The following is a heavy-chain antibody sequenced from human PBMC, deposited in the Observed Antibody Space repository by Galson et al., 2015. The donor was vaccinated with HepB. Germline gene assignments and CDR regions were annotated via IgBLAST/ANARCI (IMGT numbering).Heavy chain of an antibody. Sequence: ETLSLTCTVSGGSISSNNYYWAWVRQPPGKGLEWVGTIYYSGSPYYNPSLKSGLTISVDTSKNQFSLKLSSVTAADTAVYYCARQYYDYVWGSYRPMGAYDYWGQGALVTVSS. CDR1: GGSISSNNYY. D-gene: IGHD3-16*02. CDR3: ARQYYDYVWGSYRPMGAYDY. V-gene: IGHV4-39*07. CDR2: IYYSGSP. J-gene: IGHJ4*02.